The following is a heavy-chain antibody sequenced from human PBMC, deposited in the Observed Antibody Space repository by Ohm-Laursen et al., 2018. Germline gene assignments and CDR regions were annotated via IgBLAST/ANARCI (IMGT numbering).Heavy chain of an antibody. V-gene: IGHV3-11*04. CDR1: GFTFSDYY. CDR2: ISSSATII. Sequence: SLRLSCAASGFTFSDYYMSWIRQAPGKGLEWVSYISSSATIIYYADPVKGRFTISRDNAKNSLYLQMNSLRAEDTAVYYCAREIVVPAAEDVWGQGTTVTVSS. CDR3: AREIVVPAAEDV. J-gene: IGHJ6*02. D-gene: IGHD2-2*01.